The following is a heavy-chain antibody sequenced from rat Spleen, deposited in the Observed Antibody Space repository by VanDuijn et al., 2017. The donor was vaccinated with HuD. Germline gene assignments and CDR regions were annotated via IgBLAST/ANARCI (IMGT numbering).Heavy chain of an antibody. J-gene: IGHJ3*01. V-gene: IGHV5-22*01. CDR3: ATDSGGYSELGAY. D-gene: IGHD1-11*01. Sequence: EVQLVESGGGLVQPGRSLKLSCAASGFIFSDYYMAWVRQAPKKGLEWVASISYEVSSTYYGDSVKGRFTISRDNAKSTLYLQMDSLGSEDTATYYWATDSGGYSELGAYWGQGTLLTVSS. CDR1: GFIFSDYY. CDR2: ISYEVSST.